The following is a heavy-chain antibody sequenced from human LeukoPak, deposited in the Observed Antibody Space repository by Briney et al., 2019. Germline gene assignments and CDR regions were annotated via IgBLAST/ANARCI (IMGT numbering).Heavy chain of an antibody. CDR2: INHSGST. D-gene: IGHD3-3*01. J-gene: IGHJ6*02. CDR1: GGSFSGYY. CDR3: ARATTIFGVVITSIGPWSHRYGMDV. Sequence: SETLYLTFAVYGGSFSGYYWSWIRQPPGKGLEWIGEINHSGSTNYNPSLKSRVTISVDTSKNQFSLKLSSVTAADTAVYYCARATTIFGVVITSIGPWSHRYGMDVWGQGTTVTVSS. V-gene: IGHV4-34*01.